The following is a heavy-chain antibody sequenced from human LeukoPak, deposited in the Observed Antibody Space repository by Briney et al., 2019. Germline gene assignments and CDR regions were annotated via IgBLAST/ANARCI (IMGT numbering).Heavy chain of an antibody. CDR1: GFTFSSYA. Sequence: PGGSLRLSCAASGFTFSSYAMSWVRQAPGKGLEWVSTISASGGSTYHAYSAKGRFRISRDNSESTPSLEMSSLRAEDAAVYYCAKDLGSSFEYVWGINRYSPSFDYWGQGTLVTVSS. D-gene: IGHD3-16*02. J-gene: IGHJ4*02. V-gene: IGHV3-23*01. CDR2: ISASGGST. CDR3: AKDLGSSFEYVWGINRYSPSFDY.